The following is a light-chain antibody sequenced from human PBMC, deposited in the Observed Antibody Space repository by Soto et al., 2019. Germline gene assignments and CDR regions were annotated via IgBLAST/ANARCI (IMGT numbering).Light chain of an antibody. CDR2: EAS. Sequence: DIVMTQSPDSLAVSLGERATINCKSSHSILYSANNKSSLAWYQQQPGQPPKLVIYEASARESGVPDRFSGSESRTDFTLTISNLQAEDVAGYHCQQYLYIPLTFGGGTKVEI. CDR3: QQYLYIPLT. V-gene: IGKV4-1*01. J-gene: IGKJ4*01. CDR1: HSILYSANNKSS.